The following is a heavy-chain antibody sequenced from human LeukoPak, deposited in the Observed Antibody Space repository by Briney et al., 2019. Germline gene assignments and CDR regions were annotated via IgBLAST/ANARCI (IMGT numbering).Heavy chain of an antibody. Sequence: GGSLRLSCAASGFTFSNYAIHWVRQAPGKGLEWVAVVSYDGGNEYYADSVKGRFTISRDNSKNTLYLQMNSLRAEDTAVYYCARDRERYYYLGMDVWGKGTTVTVSS. CDR1: GFTFSNYA. J-gene: IGHJ6*04. CDR3: ARDRERYYYLGMDV. V-gene: IGHV3-30*04. CDR2: VSYDGGNE.